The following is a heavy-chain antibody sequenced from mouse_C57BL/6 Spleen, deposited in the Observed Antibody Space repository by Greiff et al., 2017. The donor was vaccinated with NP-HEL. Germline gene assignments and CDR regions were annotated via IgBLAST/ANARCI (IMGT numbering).Heavy chain of an antibody. Sequence: EVQLQQSGPELVKPGASVKISCKASGYTFTDYYMNWVKQSHGKSLEWIGDINPNNGGTSYNQKFKGKATLTVDKSSSTAYMELRSLTSEDSAVYYCARSGGYYEWYFDVWGTGTTVTVSS. J-gene: IGHJ1*03. V-gene: IGHV1-26*01. CDR1: GYTFTDYY. CDR2: INPNNGGT. D-gene: IGHD2-3*01. CDR3: ARSGGYYEWYFDV.